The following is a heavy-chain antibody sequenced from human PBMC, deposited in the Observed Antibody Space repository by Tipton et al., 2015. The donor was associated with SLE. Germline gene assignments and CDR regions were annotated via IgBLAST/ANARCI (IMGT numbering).Heavy chain of an antibody. CDR3: ARTSTYYDFWSGSYYYYYYMDV. V-gene: IGHV4-38-2*01. CDR1: GYSISIGYY. CDR2: IYHSGST. Sequence: TLSLTCAVSGYSISIGYYWGWIRQPPGKGLEWIGSIYHSGSTYYNPSLKSRLTISVDTSKNQFSLKLTSVTPADTAVYYCARTSTYYDFWSGSYYYYYYMDVWGKGTTVTVSS. D-gene: IGHD3-3*01. J-gene: IGHJ6*03.